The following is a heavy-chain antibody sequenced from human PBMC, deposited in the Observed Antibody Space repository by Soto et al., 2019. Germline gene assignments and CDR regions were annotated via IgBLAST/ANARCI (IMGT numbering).Heavy chain of an antibody. CDR3: ARAASPPDY. V-gene: IGHV1-3*01. CDR1: GYTFTSYA. CDR2: RNADNGDT. J-gene: IGHJ4*02. Sequence: QVQLVQSGAEVKKPGASVKVSCKASGYTFTSYAIYWVRQAPGQRLEWMGWRNADNGDTKHSQKFQGRVTITRDTSASTAYMELSSLTSEDTAVYYCARAASPPDYWGQGTLVTVSS.